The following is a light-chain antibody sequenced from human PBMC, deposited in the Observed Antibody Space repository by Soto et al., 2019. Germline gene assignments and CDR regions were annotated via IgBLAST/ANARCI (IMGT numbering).Light chain of an antibody. CDR3: QQRSNWPIT. J-gene: IGKJ5*01. CDR2: DAS. CDR1: QSVSNRR. V-gene: IGKV3D-20*02. Sequence: EIFLTQSPDTLSLSPVEIATLSCSASQSVSNRRLAWYQQKPGQAPRLLIYDASSRPTDIPARFSGSGSGTDFTLTISSLEPEDFALYYCQQRSNWPITFGQGTRLETK.